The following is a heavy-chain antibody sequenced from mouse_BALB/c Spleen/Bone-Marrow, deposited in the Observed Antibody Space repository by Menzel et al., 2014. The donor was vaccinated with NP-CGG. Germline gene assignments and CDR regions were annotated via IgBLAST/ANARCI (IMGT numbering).Heavy chain of an antibody. D-gene: IGHD3-1*01. CDR1: GFAFSSYT. V-gene: IGHV5-12-2*01. CDR2: ISNGGGST. J-gene: IGHJ4*01. Sequence: EVKLMGSGGGLVQPGGSLKLSCAASGFAFSSYTMSWVRQTPEKRLEWVAYISNGGGSTYYPGTVKGRFTISRDNAKNILYLQMSSLKSEDTAMYYCARHVGNPYAMDYWGQGTSVTVSS. CDR3: ARHVGNPYAMDY.